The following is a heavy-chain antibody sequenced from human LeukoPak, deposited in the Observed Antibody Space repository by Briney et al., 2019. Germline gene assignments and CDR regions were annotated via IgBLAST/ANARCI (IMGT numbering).Heavy chain of an antibody. CDR2: IYSNGNT. Sequence: PGGSLRLSCAASGFTVSNNYMSWVRQAPGKGLEWVSLIYSNGNTYYADPVKGRFTISRDNSKNTLYLQMNSLRAEDTAVYYCAGVSKSATTGTVLDYWGQGTLVTVSS. D-gene: IGHD6-13*01. CDR1: GFTVSNNY. J-gene: IGHJ4*02. V-gene: IGHV3-53*01. CDR3: AGVSKSATTGTVLDY.